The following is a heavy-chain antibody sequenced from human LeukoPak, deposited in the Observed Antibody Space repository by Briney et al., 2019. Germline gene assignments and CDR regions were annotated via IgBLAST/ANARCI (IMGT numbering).Heavy chain of an antibody. J-gene: IGHJ4*02. V-gene: IGHV3-74*01. CDR3: AKVGGYGSGTYNDY. Sequence: GGSLRLSCAASGFTFSSYWMYWVRQAPGKGLVWVSRINSYGSNTNHADSVKGRFTICRDNAKNTLYLQMNSLRAEDTAVYYCAKVGGYGSGTYNDYWGQGTLVTVSS. CDR2: INSYGSNT. D-gene: IGHD3-10*01. CDR1: GFTFSSYW.